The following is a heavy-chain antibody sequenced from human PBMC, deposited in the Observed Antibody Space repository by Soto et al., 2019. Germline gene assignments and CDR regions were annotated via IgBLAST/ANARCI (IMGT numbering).Heavy chain of an antibody. CDR3: AREPEDIVKGMDV. V-gene: IGHV1-2*02. D-gene: IGHD2-15*01. Sequence: SGSVDCKTSGYTVTGYYMHWVRQAPGQGLEWMGWINPNSGGTNYAQKFQGRVTMTRDTSISTAYMELSRLRSDDTAVYYCAREPEDIVKGMDVWGQGTTVTVSS. J-gene: IGHJ6*02. CDR1: GYTVTGYY. CDR2: INPNSGGT.